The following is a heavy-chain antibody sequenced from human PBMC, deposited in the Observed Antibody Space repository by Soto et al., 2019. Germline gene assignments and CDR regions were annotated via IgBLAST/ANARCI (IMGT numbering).Heavy chain of an antibody. V-gene: IGHV3-23*01. J-gene: IGHJ5*02. CDR1: GFTFSGYA. D-gene: IGHD6-13*01. Sequence: EVQLLESGGGLVQPEGSLRLSCAASGFTFSGYAMSWVRQAPGKGLEWVSAIGSGSPFYADSVKGRFTISRDNANSMLYLQMNSLRADDTAVYFCAQDLGSSWYHYNSFAPGGQGTLVTVSS. CDR3: AQDLGSSWYHYNSFAP. CDR2: IGSGSP.